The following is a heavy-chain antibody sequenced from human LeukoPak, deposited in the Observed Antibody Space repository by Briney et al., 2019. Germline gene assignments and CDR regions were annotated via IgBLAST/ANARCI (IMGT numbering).Heavy chain of an antibody. J-gene: IGHJ5*02. CDR1: GFTFSKNG. CDR3: AKQQAGTYYGAEGWFDP. D-gene: IGHD3-3*01. V-gene: IGHV3-30*18. CDR2: ISYDGSNK. Sequence: PGRSLRLSCAASGFTFSKNGMHWVRQAPGKGLEWVAAISYDGSNKYYADSVKGRFTISRDNSKNTLNLQMNSLRAEDTAVYYCAKQQAGTYYGAEGWFDPWGQGTLVTVSS.